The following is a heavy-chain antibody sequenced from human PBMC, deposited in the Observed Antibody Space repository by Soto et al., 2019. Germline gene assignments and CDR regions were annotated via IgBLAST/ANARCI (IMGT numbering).Heavy chain of an antibody. J-gene: IGHJ5*02. Sequence: SGPTLVNPTETLTPTCTVSGFSLSNARMGVSWIRQPPGKALEWLAHIFSNDEKSYSTSLKSRLTISKDTSKSQVVLTMTNMDPVDTATYYCARIEYSSSRFDPWGQGTLVTVSS. V-gene: IGHV2-26*01. CDR1: GFSLSNARMG. CDR3: ARIEYSSSRFDP. CDR2: IFSNDEK. D-gene: IGHD6-6*01.